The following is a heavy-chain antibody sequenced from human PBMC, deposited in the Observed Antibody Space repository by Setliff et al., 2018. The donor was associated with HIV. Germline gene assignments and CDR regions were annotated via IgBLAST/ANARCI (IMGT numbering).Heavy chain of an antibody. J-gene: IGHJ4*02. CDR1: GGSISSSSYY. D-gene: IGHD6-13*01. Sequence: SETLSLTCTVSGGSISSSSYYWGWIRQPPGKGLEWIGRIYNSGGTNYNPSLKSRVTISIDTSKNQFSVKLTSVAAADTAVYYCARDRIAAAGTLMGYWGQGTLVTVSS. CDR3: ARDRIAAAGTLMGY. V-gene: IGHV4-39*07. CDR2: IYNSGGT.